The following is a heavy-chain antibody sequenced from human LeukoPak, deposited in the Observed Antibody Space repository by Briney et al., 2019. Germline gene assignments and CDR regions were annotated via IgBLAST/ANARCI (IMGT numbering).Heavy chain of an antibody. D-gene: IGHD3-16*01. CDR1: GGSFSDYY. V-gene: IGHV4-34*01. CDR2: ISHSGIT. J-gene: IGHJ4*02. Sequence: SETLSLTCAVYGGSFSDYYWSWIRQPPGKGLEWIGQISHSGITNYNPSLKSRVTMSVDTYMKHFSLKLSSVTAADTAIYFCARVLRYTFGFADYWGQGALVTVSS. CDR3: ARVLRYTFGFADY.